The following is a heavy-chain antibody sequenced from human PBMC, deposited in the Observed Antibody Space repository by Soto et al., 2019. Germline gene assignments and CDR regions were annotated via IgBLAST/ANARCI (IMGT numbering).Heavy chain of an antibody. Sequence: PSETLSLTCTVSGDSIIGSDFYWGWVRQPPGKGLEWIGSIFYLGSSYYNPSLKSRVTMSVDTSKSQFSLRLRSVTAADTALYFCARHSLALRKNNWFDPWGQGIMVTVSS. V-gene: IGHV4-39*01. CDR2: IFYLGSS. CDR1: GDSIIGSDFY. CDR3: ARHSLALRKNNWFDP. J-gene: IGHJ5*02. D-gene: IGHD3-3*02.